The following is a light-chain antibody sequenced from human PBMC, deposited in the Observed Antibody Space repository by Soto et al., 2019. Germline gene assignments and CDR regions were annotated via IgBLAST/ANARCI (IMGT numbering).Light chain of an antibody. Sequence: ELVLSQSPGTLSLSPGERATLSCRASQRVVDTYLAWYQRRPGQAPRLLIYGASRRATGIPERFGGSGSETDFTLTISRLEPEDFAVYYCQHYGSSPPVTFGQGTRVELK. CDR2: GAS. V-gene: IGKV3-20*01. CDR3: QHYGSSPPVT. J-gene: IGKJ1*01. CDR1: QRVVDTY.